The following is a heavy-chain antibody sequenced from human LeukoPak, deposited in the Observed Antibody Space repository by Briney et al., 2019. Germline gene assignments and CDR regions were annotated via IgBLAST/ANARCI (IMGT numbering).Heavy chain of an antibody. CDR2: IYYSGST. V-gene: IGHV4-39*01. D-gene: IGHD3-10*01. CDR1: GGSISRSSYY. CDR3: ARTRRSGSYYYYYYGMDV. Sequence: SETLSLTCTVSGGSISRSSYYWGWIRQPPGKGLEWIGSIYYSGSTYYNPSLKSRVTISVDTSKNQFSLKLSSVTAADTAVYYCARTRRSGSYYYYYYGMDVWGQGTTVTVSS. J-gene: IGHJ6*02.